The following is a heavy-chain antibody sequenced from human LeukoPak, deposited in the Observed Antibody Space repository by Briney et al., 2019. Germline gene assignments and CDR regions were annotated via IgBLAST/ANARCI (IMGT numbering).Heavy chain of an antibody. CDR2: INHSGST. V-gene: IGHV4-34*01. CDR1: GGSFSGYY. CDR3: ARVSWYYYDSSGRNYYYYSMDV. D-gene: IGHD3-22*01. J-gene: IGHJ6*02. Sequence: PSETLSLTCAVYGGSFSGYYWSWIRQPPGKGLEWIGEINHSGSTNYNPSLKSRVTISVDTSKNQFSLKLSSVTAADTAVYYCARVSWYYYDSSGRNYYYYSMDVWGQGTTVTVSS.